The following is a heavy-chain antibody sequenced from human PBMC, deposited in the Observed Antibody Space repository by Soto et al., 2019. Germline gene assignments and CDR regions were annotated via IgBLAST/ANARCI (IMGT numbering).Heavy chain of an antibody. CDR1: GYTFTSYG. D-gene: IGHD2-2*02. V-gene: IGHV1-18*01. Sequence: ASVKVSCKASGYTFTSYGISWVRQAPGQGLEWMGWISAYNGNTNHAQNLQGRVTMTTDTSTSTAYVELRSLRSDDTAVYYCARDKAPHCSSTSCYTTAFDIWGQGTKVTVSS. J-gene: IGHJ3*02. CDR3: ARDKAPHCSSTSCYTTAFDI. CDR2: ISAYNGNT.